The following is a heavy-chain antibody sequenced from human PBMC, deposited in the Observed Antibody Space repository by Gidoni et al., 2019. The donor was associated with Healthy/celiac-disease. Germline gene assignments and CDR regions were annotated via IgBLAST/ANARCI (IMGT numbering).Heavy chain of an antibody. D-gene: IGHD5-12*01. CDR2: IYYSGST. Sequence: QLQLQASGPGLVKPSETLSLTCTVSGGSISSSSYYWGWIRQPPGKGLEWIGSIYYSGSTYYNPSLKSRVTISVDTPKNQFSLKLSSVTAADTAVYYCARHRIVASYWYFDLWGRGTLVTVSS. CDR1: GGSISSSSYY. V-gene: IGHV4-39*01. J-gene: IGHJ2*01. CDR3: ARHRIVASYWYFDL.